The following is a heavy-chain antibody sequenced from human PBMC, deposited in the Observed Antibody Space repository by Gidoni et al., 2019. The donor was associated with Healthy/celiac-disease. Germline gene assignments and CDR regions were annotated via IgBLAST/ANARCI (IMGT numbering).Heavy chain of an antibody. CDR1: VGSISRYY. CDR3: AREHADY. J-gene: IGHJ4*02. Sequence: QVQLQESGPGLVKTSETLSLTCTVSVGSISRYYWSWIRQPPGKGLEWIGYIYYSGSTNYNPSLKSRVTISVDTSKNQFSLKLSSVTAADTAVYYCAREHADYWGQGTLVTVSS. CDR2: IYYSGST. V-gene: IGHV4-59*01.